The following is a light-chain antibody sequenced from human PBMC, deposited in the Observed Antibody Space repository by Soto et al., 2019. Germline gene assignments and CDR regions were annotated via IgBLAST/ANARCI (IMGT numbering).Light chain of an antibody. CDR3: HQYGRAPQT. V-gene: IGKV3-20*01. Sequence: EIVLTQSPGTLSLSPGERATLSCRASQSVSNYLAWYQRKPGQAPRLLIYGASSRATGIPDRFSGSGSGTDFTLTISRLEPEDFAVYYCHQYGRAPQTVGQGTKVEIK. CDR1: QSVSNY. CDR2: GAS. J-gene: IGKJ1*01.